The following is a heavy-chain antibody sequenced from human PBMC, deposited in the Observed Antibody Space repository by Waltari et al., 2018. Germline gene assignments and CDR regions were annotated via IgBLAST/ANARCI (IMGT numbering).Heavy chain of an antibody. J-gene: IGHJ6*02. CDR3: AKDRIAAAGTSFYYYYGMDV. CDR1: GFTFSSYG. V-gene: IGHV3-30*02. D-gene: IGHD6-13*01. CDR2: IRDDGRNK. Sequence: QVQLVESGGGVVQPGGSLRLSCAASGFTFSSYGMHWVRQAPGKGLGWVAFIRDDGRNKYYAASVKGRFTISXDNSKNTLYLQMNSLRAEDTAVYYCAKDRIAAAGTSFYYYYGMDVWGQGTTVTVSS.